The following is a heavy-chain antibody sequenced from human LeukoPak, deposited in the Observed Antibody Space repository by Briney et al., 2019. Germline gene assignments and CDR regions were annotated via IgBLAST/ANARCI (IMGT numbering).Heavy chain of an antibody. V-gene: IGHV3-48*03. CDR2: ISSSGSTI. J-gene: IGHJ6*04. D-gene: IGHD3-10*02. Sequence: GGSLRLSCVASGLTFSRFEMNWVRQAPGKGLEWVSYISSSGSTIYYADSVKGRFTISRDNAKNSLYLQMNSLRAEDTAVYYCAELGITMIGGVWGKGTTVTISS. CDR3: AELGITMIGGV. CDR1: GLTFSRFE.